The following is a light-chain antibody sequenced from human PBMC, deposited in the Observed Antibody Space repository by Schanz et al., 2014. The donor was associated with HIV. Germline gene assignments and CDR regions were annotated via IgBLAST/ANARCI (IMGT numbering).Light chain of an antibody. J-gene: IGKJ1*01. CDR2: GAS. CDR1: QSVSDSY. V-gene: IGKV3-20*01. Sequence: EFVLTQSPGTLSLSPGDRATLSCRASQSVSDSYLAWYQQKPGQAPRLLIFGASNRATGTPDRFSGSESGTDFTLTISRVEPEDYAVYYCQQYGSLPWTFGQGTKVEVK. CDR3: QQYGSLPWT.